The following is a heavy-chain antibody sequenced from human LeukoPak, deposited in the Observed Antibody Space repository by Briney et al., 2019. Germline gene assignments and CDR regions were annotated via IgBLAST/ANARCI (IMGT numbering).Heavy chain of an antibody. Sequence: GGSLRLSCAASGFTFSDYYKGWIRQAPGKGLEWVSYISPSVGTVYYADSVKGRFTISRDNAKNSLYLQMNGLRAEDTALYFCAKDILAAGLFFDYWGQGTLVTVSS. J-gene: IGHJ4*02. D-gene: IGHD6-13*01. CDR3: AKDILAAGLFFDY. CDR2: ISPSVGTV. V-gene: IGHV3-11*01. CDR1: GFTFSDYY.